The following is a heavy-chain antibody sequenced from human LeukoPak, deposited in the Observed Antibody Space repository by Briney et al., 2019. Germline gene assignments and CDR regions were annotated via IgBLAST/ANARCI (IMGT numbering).Heavy chain of an antibody. D-gene: IGHD3-10*01. CDR1: GYTFTSYY. Sequence: GASVKVSCKASGYTFTSYYMHWVRQAPGQGLEWMGIINPSGGSTSYAQKFRGRVTMTRDTSTSTVYMELSSLRSEDTAVYYCAGSLLWFGELLETLDYWGQGTLVTVSS. J-gene: IGHJ4*02. CDR3: AGSLLWFGELLETLDY. V-gene: IGHV1-46*01. CDR2: INPSGGST.